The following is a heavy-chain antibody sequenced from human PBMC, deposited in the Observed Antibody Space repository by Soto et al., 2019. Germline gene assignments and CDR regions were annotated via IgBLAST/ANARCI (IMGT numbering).Heavy chain of an antibody. CDR2: IYYSGST. CDR3: ARSSGYGDYFDY. J-gene: IGHJ4*02. D-gene: IGHD4-17*01. Sequence: SETLALTCTVFGGPLSSYYWGRIRQPPGKGLEWIGYIYYSGSTNYNPSLKSRVTISVDTSKNQFSLKLSSVTAADTAVYYCARSSGYGDYFDYWGQGTLVTVSS. CDR1: GGPLSSYY. V-gene: IGHV4-59*08.